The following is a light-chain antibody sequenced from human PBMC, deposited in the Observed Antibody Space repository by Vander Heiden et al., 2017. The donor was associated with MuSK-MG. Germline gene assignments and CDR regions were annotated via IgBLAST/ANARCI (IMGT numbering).Light chain of an antibody. CDR3: SSYTSSSTLV. CDR2: EGI. CDR1: SSDVGGFNY. V-gene: IGLV2-14*01. J-gene: IGLJ3*02. Sequence: QSALTQPASLSGSPGQSITISCTGTSSDVGGFNYVSWFQQHPGKAPKLWMYEGIRRPSGVSSRFSGSKTGNTASLSISGLQAEDEADYYCSSYTSSSTLVFGGGTKVAV.